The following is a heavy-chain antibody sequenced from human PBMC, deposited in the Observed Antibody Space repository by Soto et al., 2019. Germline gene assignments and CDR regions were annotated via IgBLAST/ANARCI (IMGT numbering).Heavy chain of an antibody. V-gene: IGHV4-59*01. CDR1: GGSISSYY. CDR2: IYYTGST. D-gene: IGHD6-19*01. J-gene: IGHJ6*02. Sequence: SETLSLTCTVSGGSISSYYWSWIRLPPGKGLEWIGYIYYTGSTNYNPSLKSRVTISVDTSQNQFSLTLSSVTAADTAVYYCARSVSGWYGFMDVWGQGTTVTVSS. CDR3: ARSVSGWYGFMDV.